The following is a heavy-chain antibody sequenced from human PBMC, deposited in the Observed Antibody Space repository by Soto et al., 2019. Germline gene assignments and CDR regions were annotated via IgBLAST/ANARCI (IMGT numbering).Heavy chain of an antibody. D-gene: IGHD3-22*01. V-gene: IGHV3-48*02. Sequence: VQLVESGGGLVQPGGSLRLSCAASGFTFSSYSMNWVRQAPGKGLEWVSYISSSSSTIYYADSVKGRFTISRDNAKNSLYLQMNSLRDEDTAVYYCATGTYYYDSSGYYYYFDYWGQGTLVTVSS. J-gene: IGHJ4*02. CDR1: GFTFSSYS. CDR2: ISSSSSTI. CDR3: ATGTYYYDSSGYYYYFDY.